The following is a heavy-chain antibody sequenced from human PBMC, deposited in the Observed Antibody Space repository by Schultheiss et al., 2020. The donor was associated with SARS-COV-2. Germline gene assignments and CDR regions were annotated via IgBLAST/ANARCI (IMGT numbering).Heavy chain of an antibody. CDR3: ARTARGRFGELFGAFDI. Sequence: ASVKVSCKASGYTFTDYYMHWVRQAPGQGLEWMGIINPSGGSTSYAQKLQGRVTMTTDTSTSTAYMELRSLRSDDTAVYYCARTARGRFGELFGAFDIWGQGTMVTVSS. V-gene: IGHV1-46*01. CDR1: GYTFTDYY. D-gene: IGHD3-10*01. J-gene: IGHJ3*02. CDR2: INPSGGST.